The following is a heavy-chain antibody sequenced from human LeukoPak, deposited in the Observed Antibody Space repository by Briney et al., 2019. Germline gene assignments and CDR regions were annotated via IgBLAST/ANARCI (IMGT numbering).Heavy chain of an antibody. D-gene: IGHD2-2*01. CDR2: IRRNYET. Sequence: PGGSLRLSCTASGFTLSGSHRHWVRQAPGKGLEWVGHIRRNYETAYGASVKGRFTISRDDSKNMAYLHMNSLRSEDTAFYFCARQTNSCHDYWGQGTLVTVSS. CDR3: ARQTNSCHDY. V-gene: IGHV3-73*01. J-gene: IGHJ4*02. CDR1: GFTLSGSH.